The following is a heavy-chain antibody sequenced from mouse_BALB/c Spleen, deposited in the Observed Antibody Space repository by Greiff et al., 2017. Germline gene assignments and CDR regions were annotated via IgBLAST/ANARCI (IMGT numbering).Heavy chain of an antibody. V-gene: IGHV5-9-4*01. Sequence: EVKLMESGGGLVKPGGSLKLSCAASGFTFSSYAMSWVRQSPEKRLEWVAEVSSGGSYTYYPDTVTGRFTISRDNAKNTLYLEMSSLRSEDTAMYYCARESETGDGSSHKYFDVWGAGTTVTVSS. CDR1: GFTFSSYA. J-gene: IGHJ1*01. CDR3: ARESETGDGSSHKYFDV. D-gene: IGHD1-1*01. CDR2: VSSGGSYT.